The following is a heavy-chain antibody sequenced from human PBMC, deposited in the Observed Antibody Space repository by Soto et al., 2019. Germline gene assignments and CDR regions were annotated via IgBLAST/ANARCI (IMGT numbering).Heavy chain of an antibody. Sequence: GGSLRLSCAASGFTFSNFAMGWYRQAPGKGLEWVSVINGNGRSKYHADSVQGRFTISRDNSKNALYLQMNSLRAGDTALYYCAKGRVVGVTTCPDFWGQGT. CDR1: GFTFSNFA. V-gene: IGHV3-23*01. J-gene: IGHJ4*02. D-gene: IGHD1-26*01. CDR3: AKGRVVGVTTCPDF. CDR2: INGNGRSK.